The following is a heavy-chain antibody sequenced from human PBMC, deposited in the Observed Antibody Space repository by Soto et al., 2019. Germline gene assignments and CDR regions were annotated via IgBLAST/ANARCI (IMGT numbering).Heavy chain of an antibody. CDR2: ISSDSNTV. J-gene: IGHJ4*02. CDR1: GFTFSTYN. Sequence: EVQVVESGGGLVQPGGSLSLSCAASGFTFSTYNITWVRQAPGRGLEGVSYISSDSNTVYYADSVKGRFTISRDNAKNSLYLQMNSLRAEDTAVYYCAAESHIEVTGISYFDYWGQGALVTISS. CDR3: AAESHIEVTGISYFDY. D-gene: IGHD6-19*01. V-gene: IGHV3-48*01.